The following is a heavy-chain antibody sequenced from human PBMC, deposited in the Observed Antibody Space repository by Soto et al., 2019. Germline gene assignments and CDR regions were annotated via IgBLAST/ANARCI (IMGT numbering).Heavy chain of an antibody. CDR2: ISATGGGT. Sequence: GGSLRLSCAASGFKFSNYAMSWVRQAPGKGLEWVSLISATGGGTYYADSVKGRFTISRDNSHNTLYLQVHSLTAEDTAVYYCAKDRRAGGNSAFYFDFWGQGAQLTFSS. V-gene: IGHV3-23*01. CDR3: AKDRRAGGNSAFYFDF. D-gene: IGHD3-16*01. J-gene: IGHJ4*02. CDR1: GFKFSNYA.